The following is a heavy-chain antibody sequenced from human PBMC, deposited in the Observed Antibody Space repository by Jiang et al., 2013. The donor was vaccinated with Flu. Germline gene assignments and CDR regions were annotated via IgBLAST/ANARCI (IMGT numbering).Heavy chain of an antibody. Sequence: KPTQTLTLTCQFSGFSISTSGVGVGWIRQPPGKALEWLALIYWDDDKRYRPSLKDRVTITKDTSQNQVVLTMAHVDTADTGTYFCAHRRSGFFSGPIQDTFPYWGQGTTVIVSS. J-gene: IGHJ3*01. CDR3: AHRRSGFFSGPIQDTFPY. D-gene: IGHD6-19*01. CDR1: GFSISTSGVG. CDR2: IYWDDDK. V-gene: IGHV2-5*02.